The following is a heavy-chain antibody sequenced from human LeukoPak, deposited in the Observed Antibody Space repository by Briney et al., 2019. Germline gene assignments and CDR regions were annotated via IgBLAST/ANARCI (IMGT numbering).Heavy chain of an antibody. CDR1: GGSISGSSYY. CDR2: IYYRGST. J-gene: IGHJ4*02. D-gene: IGHD2-21*02. CDR3: AKTVWSRLAAGLDS. Sequence: SETPSLTCSVSGGSISGSSYYWGWIRQPPGKGLEWIGNIYYRGSTYYNPSLKSRVIMSIDTSKNQFSLKVNSVTATDTAVYYCAKTVWSRLAAGLDSWGQGTLVTVSS. V-gene: IGHV4-39*05.